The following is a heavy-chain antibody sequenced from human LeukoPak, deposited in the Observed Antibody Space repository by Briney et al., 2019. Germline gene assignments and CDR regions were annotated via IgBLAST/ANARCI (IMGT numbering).Heavy chain of an antibody. V-gene: IGHV5-51*01. J-gene: IGHJ5*02. CDR3: ARQYSSSWYVGWFDP. CDR2: IYPGDSDT. CDR1: GYSFTSYW. D-gene: IGHD6-13*01. Sequence: GESLEISCKGSGYSFTSYWIGWVRRMPGKGLEWMGIIYPGDSDTRYSPSFQGQVTISADKSISTAYLQWSSLKASDTAMYYCARQYSSSWYVGWFDPWGQGTLVPVSS.